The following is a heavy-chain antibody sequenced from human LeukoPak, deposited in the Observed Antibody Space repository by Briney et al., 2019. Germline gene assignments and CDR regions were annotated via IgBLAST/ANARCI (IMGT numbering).Heavy chain of an antibody. CDR2: VSYSGST. D-gene: IGHD1-26*01. CDR1: GGSVSSGGSVSSGRYY. CDR3: ARDSFYSGSDY. J-gene: IGHJ4*02. V-gene: IGHV4-61*01. Sequence: PSETLSLTCTVSGGSVSSGGSVSSGRYYWSWIRQPPGKGLEWMGYVSYSGSTNYNPSLHSRVTISIDTSKNQFSLKLSSVTAADTAVYFCARDSFYSGSDYWGQGTLVTVSS.